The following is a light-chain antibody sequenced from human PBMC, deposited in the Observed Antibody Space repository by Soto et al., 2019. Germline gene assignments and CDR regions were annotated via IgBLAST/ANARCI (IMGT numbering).Light chain of an antibody. CDR3: QQYNNWPPLYT. CDR1: QSVLSN. J-gene: IGKJ2*01. V-gene: IGKV3-15*01. CDR2: GAS. Sequence: EIVMTQSPATLSVSPGERVTLSCWASQSVLSNLAWYQQKPGQAPRLLIYGASTRASDIPARFSGSGSGTDFTLTISSLQSEDFAVYYCQQYNNWPPLYTFGQGTKLEVK.